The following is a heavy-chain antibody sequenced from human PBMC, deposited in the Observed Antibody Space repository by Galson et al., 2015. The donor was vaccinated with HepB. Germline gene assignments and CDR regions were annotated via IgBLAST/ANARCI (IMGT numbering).Heavy chain of an antibody. CDR1: GFTFSSYG. V-gene: IGHV3-33*01. D-gene: IGHD3-10*01. J-gene: IGHJ3*02. CDR3: AGDPGGEDAFDI. CDR2: IWYDGSNK. Sequence: SLRLSCAASGFTFSSYGMHWVRQAPGKGLEWVAVIWYDGSNKYYADSAKGRFTISRDNSKNTLYLQMNSLRAEDTAVYYCAGDPGGEDAFDIWGQGTMVTVSS.